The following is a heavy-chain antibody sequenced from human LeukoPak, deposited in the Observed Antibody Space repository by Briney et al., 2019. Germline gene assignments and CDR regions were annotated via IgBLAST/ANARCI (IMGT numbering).Heavy chain of an antibody. D-gene: IGHD3-16*01. V-gene: IGHV3-53*01. CDR2: LYTGGST. Sequence: GGSLRLSCAASGFTVSSNFMSWVRQAPGKGLEWVSVLYTGGSTYYADSVKGRFTISRDNSKNTLYLQMNSLRAEDTAVYYCARGGGSTAFDYWGQGTLVTVSS. J-gene: IGHJ4*02. CDR3: ARGGGSTAFDY. CDR1: GFTVSSNF.